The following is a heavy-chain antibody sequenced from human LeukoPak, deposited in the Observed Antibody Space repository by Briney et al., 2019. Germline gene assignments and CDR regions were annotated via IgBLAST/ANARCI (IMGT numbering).Heavy chain of an antibody. CDR3: ARKIAVAPSYFDY. CDR1: GGSISTAHW. CDR2: IHHSGST. D-gene: IGHD6-19*01. V-gene: IGHV4-4*02. Sequence: SETLSLTCAVSGGSISTAHWWSWVRLPPGKGLEWIGEIHHSGSTNSDPSLKSRVTISVDKSKNQFSLNLSSVTAADTAVYYCARKIAVAPSYFDYWGRGPLVTVSS. J-gene: IGHJ4*02.